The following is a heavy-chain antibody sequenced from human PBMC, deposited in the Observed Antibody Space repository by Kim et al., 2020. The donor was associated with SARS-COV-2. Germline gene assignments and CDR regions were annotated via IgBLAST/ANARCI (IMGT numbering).Heavy chain of an antibody. J-gene: IGHJ4*02. Sequence: SETLSLTCAVYGGSFRGYYWSWIRQPPGKGLEWIGEINHSGRTNYNPSLKSRVTISVDTSKNQFSLKLTSVTAADTAVYYCARRLSNTSGWGSHYCDLWGQGTLVLVAS. CDR3: ARRLSNTSGWGSHYCDL. V-gene: IGHV4-34*01. D-gene: IGHD3-10*01. CDR2: INHSGRT. CDR1: GGSFRGYY.